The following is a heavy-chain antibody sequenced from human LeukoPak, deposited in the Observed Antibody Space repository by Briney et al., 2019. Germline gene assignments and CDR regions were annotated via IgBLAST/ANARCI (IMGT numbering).Heavy chain of an antibody. D-gene: IGHD6-19*01. J-gene: IGHJ4*02. Sequence: SETLSLTCTVSGGSISSGSYCWGWIRQPAGKGLEWIGRIYTSGSTNYNPSLKSRVTISVDTSKNQFSLKLSSVTAADTAVYYCARVPLGGSGWYYFDYWGQGTLVTVSS. CDR3: ARVPLGGSGWYYFDY. CDR2: IYTSGST. CDR1: GGSISSGSYC. V-gene: IGHV4-61*02.